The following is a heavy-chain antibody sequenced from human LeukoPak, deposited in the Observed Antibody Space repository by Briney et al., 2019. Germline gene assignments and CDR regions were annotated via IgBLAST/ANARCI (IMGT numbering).Heavy chain of an antibody. CDR1: GFTFSSYE. V-gene: IGHV3-48*03. CDR3: ARDYYFYHMDG. CDR2: ISSSGSTI. Sequence: PGGSLRLSCAASGFTFSSYEMNWVRQAPGKGLEWVSYISSSGSTIYYADSVKGRFTISRDNAESSLYLQMNSLRAEDTAVYYCARDYYFYHMDGWSEGTTVTVSS. J-gene: IGHJ6*03.